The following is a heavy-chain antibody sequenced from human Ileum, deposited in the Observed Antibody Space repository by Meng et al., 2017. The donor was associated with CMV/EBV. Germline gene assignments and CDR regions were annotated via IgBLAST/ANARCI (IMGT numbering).Heavy chain of an antibody. Sequence: TFSSYAISWVRQAPGQGLEWMGGIIPIFGTANYAQKFQGRVTITTDESTSTAYMELSSLRSEDTAVYYCARDLYCSSTSCYGWFDPWGQGTLVTVSS. CDR1: TFSSYA. CDR2: IIPIFGTA. J-gene: IGHJ5*02. CDR3: ARDLYCSSTSCYGWFDP. V-gene: IGHV1-69*05. D-gene: IGHD2-2*01.